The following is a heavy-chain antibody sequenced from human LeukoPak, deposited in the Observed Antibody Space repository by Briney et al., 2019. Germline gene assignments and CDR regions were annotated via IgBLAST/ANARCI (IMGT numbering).Heavy chain of an antibody. CDR2: INHSGST. J-gene: IGHJ4*02. V-gene: IGHV4-34*01. D-gene: IGHD5-24*01. CDR1: GVSFSGYY. CDR3: SRRRWYFDY. Sequence: PSETLSLTCAVYGVSFSGYYWSWIRQPPGKGLEWIWEINHSGSTNYNPSPKSRVTISVDTSKNQFSLKLSSVTAADTAVYYWSRRRWYFDYWGEGTLVTVPS.